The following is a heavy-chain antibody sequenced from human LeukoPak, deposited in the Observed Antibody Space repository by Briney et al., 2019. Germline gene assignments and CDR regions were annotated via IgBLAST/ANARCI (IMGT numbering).Heavy chain of an antibody. D-gene: IGHD6-13*01. CDR2: IRYDGSNK. CDR1: GFTFSSYG. CDR3: AKEDSSSWSIDY. V-gene: IGHV3-30*02. Sequence: PEGSLRLSCAASGFTFSSYGMHWVRQAPGKGLEWVAFIRYDGSNKYYADSVKGRFTISRDNSKNTLYLQMNSLRAEDTAVYYCAKEDSSSWSIDYWGQGTLVTVSS. J-gene: IGHJ4*02.